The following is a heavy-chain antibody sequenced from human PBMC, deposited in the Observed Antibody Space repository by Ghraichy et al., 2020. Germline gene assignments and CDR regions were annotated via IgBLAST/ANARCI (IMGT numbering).Heavy chain of an antibody. D-gene: IGHD1-1*01. CDR1: GYTFTSYG. V-gene: IGHV1-18*01. CDR2: ISAYNGNT. Sequence: ASVKVSCKASGYTFTSYGISWVRQAPGQGLEWMGRISAYNGNTNYAQKLQGRVTMTTDTSTSTAYMELRSLRSDDTAVYYCARDAEYAGTYYYYGMDVWGQGTTVTVSS. J-gene: IGHJ6*02. CDR3: ARDAEYAGTYYYYGMDV.